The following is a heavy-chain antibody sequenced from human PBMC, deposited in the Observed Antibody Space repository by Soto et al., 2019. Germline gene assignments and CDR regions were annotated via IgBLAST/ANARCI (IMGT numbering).Heavy chain of an antibody. CDR1: GGTFSSYA. V-gene: IGHV1-69*13. J-gene: IGHJ4*02. CDR3: ARARGAARPGTIPLFDY. CDR2: IIPIFGTA. Sequence: SVKVSCKASGGTFSSYAISWVRQAPGQGLEWMGGIIPIFGTANYAQKFQGRVTITADESTSTAYMELSSLRSEDTAVYYCARARGAARPGTIPLFDYWGQGTLVTVSS. D-gene: IGHD6-6*01.